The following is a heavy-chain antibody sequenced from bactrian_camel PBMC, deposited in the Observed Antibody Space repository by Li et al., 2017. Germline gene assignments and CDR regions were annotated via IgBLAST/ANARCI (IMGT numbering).Heavy chain of an antibody. V-gene: IGHV3S53*01. CDR2: IDSRGGT. CDR1: ESRFTFYC. Sequence: HVQLVESGGGSVQAGGSLRLSCKASESRFTFYCAGWFRQAPGKVREGVAAIDSRGGTAYADSATGRFTISQDNAKNSVDLQMNSLKPDDTTVYYCAATGQMLSVAGCRTQGTQVTVS. J-gene: IGHJ4*01. D-gene: IGHD1*01.